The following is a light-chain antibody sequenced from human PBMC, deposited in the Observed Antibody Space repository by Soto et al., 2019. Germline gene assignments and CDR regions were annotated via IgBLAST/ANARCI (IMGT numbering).Light chain of an antibody. CDR3: QQANSFPAIT. V-gene: IGKV1-39*01. CDR2: AAS. J-gene: IGKJ5*01. CDR1: QSISTY. Sequence: DIQMTQSPSSLSASVGDTVTITCRASQSISTYLNWYQQKAGLAPKLLIYAASSLQSGVPSRFSGSGSGTDFTLTISSLQPEDFATYYCQQANSFPAITLGQGTRLEIK.